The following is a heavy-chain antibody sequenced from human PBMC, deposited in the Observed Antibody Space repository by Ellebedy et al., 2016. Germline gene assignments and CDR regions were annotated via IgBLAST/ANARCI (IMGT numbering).Heavy chain of an antibody. V-gene: IGHV1-24*01. CDR3: ARVVRGAHFDY. J-gene: IGHJ4*02. CDR1: GYTLTELS. D-gene: IGHD3-10*01. CDR2: FDPEDGET. Sequence: ASVKVSCKVSGYTLTELSMHWVRQAPGQGLEWMGGFDPEDGETIYAQKFQGRVTMTRDTSTSTVYMELSSLRSEDTAVYYCARVVRGAHFDYWGQGTLVTVSS.